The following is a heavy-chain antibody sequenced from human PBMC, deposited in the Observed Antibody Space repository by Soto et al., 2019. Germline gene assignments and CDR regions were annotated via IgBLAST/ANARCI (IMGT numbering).Heavy chain of an antibody. J-gene: IGHJ4*02. D-gene: IGHD4-17*01. CDR2: ISYDGSNK. V-gene: IGHV3-30*18. Sequence: QVQLVESGGGVVQPGRSLRLSCAASGFTFSSYGMHWVRQAPGKGLEWVAVISYDGSNKYYADSVKGRFTISRDNSKNTLYLQMNSLRAEDTAVYYCAKDYGVQRGAFDYWGQGTLVTVSS. CDR3: AKDYGVQRGAFDY. CDR1: GFTFSSYG.